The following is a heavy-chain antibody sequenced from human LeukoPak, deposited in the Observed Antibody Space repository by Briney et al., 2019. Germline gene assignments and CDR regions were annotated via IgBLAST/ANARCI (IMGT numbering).Heavy chain of an antibody. J-gene: IGHJ4*02. V-gene: IGHV4-39*07. CDR3: ARATMVRGEPLDY. CDR2: IYYSGST. CDR1: GGSISSSSYC. Sequence: SETLSLTCTVSGGSISSSSYCWGWIRQPPGKGLEWIGSIYYSGSTYYNPSLKSRVTISVDTSKNQFSLKLSSVTAADTAVYYCARATMVRGEPLDYWGQGTLVTVSS. D-gene: IGHD3-10*01.